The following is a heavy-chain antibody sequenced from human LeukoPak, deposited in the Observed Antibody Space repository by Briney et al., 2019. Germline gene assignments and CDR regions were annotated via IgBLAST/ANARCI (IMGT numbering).Heavy chain of an antibody. CDR2: MNPNNGNT. CDR1: GYTFTSYD. V-gene: IGHV1-8*03. CDR3: ARKDCSAGSCYLNFDY. Sequence: EASVKVSCKASGYTFTSYDINWVRQATGQGLEWMGWMNPNNGNTGYAQNFQGRVTFTRDTSISTAYMELSNLRSEDTAVYYCARKDCSAGSCYLNFDYWGQGVLVTVSS. J-gene: IGHJ4*02. D-gene: IGHD2-15*01.